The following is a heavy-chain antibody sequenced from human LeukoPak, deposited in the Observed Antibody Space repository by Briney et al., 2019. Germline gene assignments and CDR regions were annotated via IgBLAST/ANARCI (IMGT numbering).Heavy chain of an antibody. CDR1: GYTFTSYD. Sequence: ASVKVSCKASGYTFTSYDINWVRQATGQGLEWMGWMNPDSGNTGYAQKFQGRVTMTRNTSISTAYMELSSLRSEDTAVYYCARGPTHVVPAAAYYFDYWGQGTLVTVSS. J-gene: IGHJ4*02. V-gene: IGHV1-8*01. D-gene: IGHD2-2*01. CDR2: MNPDSGNT. CDR3: ARGPTHVVPAAAYYFDY.